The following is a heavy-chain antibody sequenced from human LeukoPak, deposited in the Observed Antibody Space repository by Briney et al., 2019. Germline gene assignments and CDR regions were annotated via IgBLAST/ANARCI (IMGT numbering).Heavy chain of an antibody. D-gene: IGHD2-15*01. CDR1: GFTVSSNY. J-gene: IGHJ4*02. CDR3: AREGVVVGRDFDY. CDR2: LYSGGST. Sequence: GGSLRLSCAASGFTVSSNYMSWVRQAPGKWLEWVSVLYSGGSTYYADSVKGRFTISRDNSKNTLYLQMNSLRGEDTAVYYCAREGVVVGRDFDYWGQGTLVTVSS. V-gene: IGHV3-66*01.